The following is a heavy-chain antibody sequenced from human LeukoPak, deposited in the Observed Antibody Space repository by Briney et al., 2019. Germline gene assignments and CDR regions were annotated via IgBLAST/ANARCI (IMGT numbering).Heavy chain of an antibody. V-gene: IGHV1-2*02. CDR1: GYTFTGYY. D-gene: IGHD6-13*01. Sequence: GASVKVSCKASGYTFTGYYMHWVRQAPGQGLEWMGWINPNSGGTNYAQKFQGRVTMTRDTSISTAYMELSRLRSDDTAVYYCATEGIAAAGNEVDYWGQGTLVTVSS. CDR3: ATEGIAAAGNEVDY. J-gene: IGHJ4*02. CDR2: INPNSGGT.